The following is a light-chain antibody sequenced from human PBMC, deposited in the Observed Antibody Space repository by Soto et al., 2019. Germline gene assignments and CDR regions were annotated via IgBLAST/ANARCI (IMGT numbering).Light chain of an antibody. V-gene: IGKV3-20*01. Sequence: EIVLTQSPGTLSLSPGERATLSCRASQSFSSSYLAWYQQKPGQAPRLLIYGASSRATGIPDRFSGSRSGTDFTLTISSLEPEDFAVYYCQHYGSALFTFGPGTKVDVK. CDR3: QHYGSALFT. CDR1: QSFSSSY. J-gene: IGKJ3*01. CDR2: GAS.